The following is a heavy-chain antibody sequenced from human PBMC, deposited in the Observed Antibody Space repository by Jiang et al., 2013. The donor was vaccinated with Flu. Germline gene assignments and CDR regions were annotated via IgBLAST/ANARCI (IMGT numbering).Heavy chain of an antibody. CDR3: ARKTVRVLFDP. Sequence: GAEVKKPGASVKVSCKASGYSFTKYYMHWVRQAPGQGLEWMGIINPSGGTTYAQKFQGRVTMTTDTSTSTVYMELSGLTSEDTAVYYCARKTVRVLFDPWGQGTLVTVSS. V-gene: IGHV1-46*01. D-gene: IGHD3-10*01. J-gene: IGHJ5*02. CDR1: GYSFTKYY. CDR2: INPSGGT.